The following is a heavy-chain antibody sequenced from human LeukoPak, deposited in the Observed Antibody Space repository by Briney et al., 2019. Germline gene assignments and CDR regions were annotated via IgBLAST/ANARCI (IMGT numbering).Heavy chain of an antibody. Sequence: SETLSLTCAVYGGSLSRYYWSWIRQSPGKGLEWIAEIDHRGDTNYNPSVKSRVTISVDTSKNQFSLKVRSLSAADTAVYYCARGATISETGYFDFWGQGTLVTVSS. J-gene: IGHJ4*03. V-gene: IGHV4-34*01. CDR2: IDHRGDT. CDR1: GGSLSRYY. D-gene: IGHD5-24*01. CDR3: ARGATISETGYFDF.